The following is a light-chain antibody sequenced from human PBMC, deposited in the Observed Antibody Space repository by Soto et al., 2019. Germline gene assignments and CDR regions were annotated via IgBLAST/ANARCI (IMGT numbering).Light chain of an antibody. J-gene: IGKJ4*01. Sequence: ENVLTQSPGTPSLSPGERARLSCRASQSVSSSFLTWYQQKPGQAPRLLIYGASSRATGIPDRFSGSGSGTDFTLTISRLEPEDFAVYYCQQYGSSRLTFGGGTKVDIK. CDR1: QSVSSSF. V-gene: IGKV3-20*01. CDR3: QQYGSSRLT. CDR2: GAS.